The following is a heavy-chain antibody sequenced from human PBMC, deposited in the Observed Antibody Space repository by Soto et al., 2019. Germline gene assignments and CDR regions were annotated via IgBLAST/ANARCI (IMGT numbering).Heavy chain of an antibody. CDR3: ATSVRFCVSATCHVGS. CDR2: LIPIFGTT. CDR1: GGTLSSYA. V-gene: IGHV1-69*12. J-gene: IGHJ5*01. D-gene: IGHD3-3*01. Sequence: QVQLVQSGAEVRKPGSSVKVSCKASGGTLSSYAFSWVRQAPGQGLEWMGGLIPIFGTTNHAQKFQDRVRITADESTSTAYMELSSLRFEDRAVYYGATSVRFCVSATCHVGSGGHGTLVTVSS.